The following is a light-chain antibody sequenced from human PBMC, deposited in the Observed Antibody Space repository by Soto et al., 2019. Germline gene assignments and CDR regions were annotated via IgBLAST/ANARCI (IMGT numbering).Light chain of an antibody. J-gene: IGKJ2*01. CDR3: LQYDVLPYT. V-gene: IGKV1-33*01. CDR2: DAS. Sequence: DIQMTQSPSSLSASVGDRVTITCQASQDITAYLNWYQQKPGQAPKLLIFDASNLETGVSSRFSGSGSGTDFTFTISSLHPDDIATYYCLQYDVLPYTFGPGTKLEIK. CDR1: QDITAY.